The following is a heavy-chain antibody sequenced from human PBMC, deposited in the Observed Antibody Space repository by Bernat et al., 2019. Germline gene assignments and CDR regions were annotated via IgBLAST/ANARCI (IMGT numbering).Heavy chain of an antibody. CDR1: GDSINSYY. J-gene: IGHJ6*02. Sequence: QVQLQESGPGLVKPSETLSLTCTVSGDSINSYYWTWIRQPPGKGLEWIGYIYNSGNTKYNPSLKTRVAMSVDTSKKQFSLKLSSVTAADTAVYYCARGFCVSTGCYAGDYGVDVWGQGTTVAVSS. CDR3: ARGFCVSTGCYAGDYGVDV. V-gene: IGHV4-59*01. D-gene: IGHD2-2*01. CDR2: IYNSGNT.